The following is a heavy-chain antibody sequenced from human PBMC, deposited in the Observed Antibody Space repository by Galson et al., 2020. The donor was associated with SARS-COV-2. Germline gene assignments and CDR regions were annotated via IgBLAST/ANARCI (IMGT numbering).Heavy chain of an antibody. CDR2: IKPDGTNK. D-gene: IGHD5-12*01. V-gene: IGHV3-7*01. CDR1: GFTFSGYW. Sequence: GGSLRLSCAASGFTFSGYWMNWVRQAPGKGLEWVAIIKPDGTNKNYVDSVRGRFTISRDNAKNSLYLQMNSLRAEDTTVYYCVKDLCWLQFDYWGQGTLVTVSS. J-gene: IGHJ4*02. CDR3: VKDLCWLQFDY.